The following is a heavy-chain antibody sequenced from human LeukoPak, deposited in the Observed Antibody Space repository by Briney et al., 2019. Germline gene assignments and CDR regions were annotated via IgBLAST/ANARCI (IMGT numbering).Heavy chain of an antibody. V-gene: IGHV5-51*01. D-gene: IGHD5-18*01. CDR2: IYPDDSDT. J-gene: IGHJ4*02. CDR1: GYKFNAYW. Sequence: GESLKISCKGSGYKFNAYWIAWVRQMPGKGLEWMGIIYPDDSDTRYSPSFQGQVTISADKSISTAYLQWSSLKASDTAMYYCARHGTAMAAFDYWGQGTLVTVSS. CDR3: ARHGTAMAAFDY.